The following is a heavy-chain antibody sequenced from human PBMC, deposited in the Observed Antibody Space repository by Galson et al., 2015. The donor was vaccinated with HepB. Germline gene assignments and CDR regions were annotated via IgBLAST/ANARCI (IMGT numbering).Heavy chain of an antibody. D-gene: IGHD5-24*01. CDR2: ISYDGSNK. Sequence: SLRLSCAASGFTFSSYAMHWVRQAPGKGLEWVAVISYDGSNKYYADSVKGRFTISRDNSKNTLYLQMNSLRAEDTAVYYCAKDRDPPRDGYNWGPFDYWGLGNQVTVSS. J-gene: IGHJ4*02. V-gene: IGHV3-30*04. CDR1: GFTFSSYA. CDR3: AKDRDPPRDGYNWGPFDY.